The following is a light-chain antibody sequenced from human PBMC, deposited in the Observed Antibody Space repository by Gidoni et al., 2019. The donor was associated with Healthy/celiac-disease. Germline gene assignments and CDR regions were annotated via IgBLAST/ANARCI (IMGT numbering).Light chain of an antibody. CDR3: QSADSSGTSYV. J-gene: IGLJ1*01. CDR1: ALPKQY. Sequence: SYELTQPPSVSVSPGQTARITCSGDALPKQYAYWYQQKPGQAPVLVIYKDSERPSGIPERFSGSSSGTTVTLTISGVQAEDEADYYCQSADSSGTSYVCGTGTKVTVL. V-gene: IGLV3-25*03. CDR2: KDS.